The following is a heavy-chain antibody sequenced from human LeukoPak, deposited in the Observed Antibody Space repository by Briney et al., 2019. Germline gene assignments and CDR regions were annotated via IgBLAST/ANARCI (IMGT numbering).Heavy chain of an antibody. V-gene: IGHV3-74*01. D-gene: IGHD3-16*02. CDR3: ARAYDYVWGSYRYLFDY. Sequence: GGSLRLSCAASGFTLSSYWMHWVRQAPGKGLVWVSRINSDGSSTSYADSVKGRFTISRDNAKNTLYLQMNSLRAEDTAVYYCARAYDYVWGSYRYLFDYWGQGTLVTVSS. J-gene: IGHJ4*02. CDR1: GFTLSSYW. CDR2: INSDGSST.